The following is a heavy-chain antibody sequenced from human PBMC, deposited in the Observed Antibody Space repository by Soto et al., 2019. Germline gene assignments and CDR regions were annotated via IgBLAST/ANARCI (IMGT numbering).Heavy chain of an antibody. Sequence: PGGSLRLSCAASGFTFSSYAMHWVRQAPGKGLEWVAVISYDGSNKYYADSVKGRFTISRDNSKNTLYLQMNSLRAEDTAVYYCAREGIAARRRPNYGMGVWGKGTTVTVSS. CDR3: AREGIAARRRPNYGMGV. D-gene: IGHD6-13*01. CDR1: GFTFSSYA. CDR2: ISYDGSNK. V-gene: IGHV3-30-3*01. J-gene: IGHJ6*04.